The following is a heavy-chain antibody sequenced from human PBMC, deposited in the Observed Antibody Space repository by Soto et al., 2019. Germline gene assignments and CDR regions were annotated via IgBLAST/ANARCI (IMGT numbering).Heavy chain of an antibody. CDR3: ARSIVVGGVLDPTYYFGMDV. CDR2: ISDYNGNT. D-gene: IGHD2-21*01. V-gene: IGHV1-18*01. Sequence: GASVKVSCKASGYTFSNYAISWVRQAPGQGLEWMGWISDYNGNTNYAQKLQGRVTMTTDTSTSTVYMELRSLRSDDTAVYYCARSIVVGGVLDPTYYFGMDVWGQGTTVTVSS. J-gene: IGHJ6*02. CDR1: GYTFSNYA.